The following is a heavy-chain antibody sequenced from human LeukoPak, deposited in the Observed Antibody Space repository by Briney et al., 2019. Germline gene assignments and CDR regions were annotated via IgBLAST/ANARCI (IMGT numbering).Heavy chain of an antibody. CDR1: GYTFTTYG. D-gene: IGHD1-26*01. Sequence: ASVKVSCKASGYTFTTYGISWVRQAPGQGLEWMGWISAYNGNTNYAQKLQGRVTMTTDTSTSTAYVELRSLRSDDTAVYYCARAVGWAHFDYWGQGTLVTVSS. CDR2: ISAYNGNT. J-gene: IGHJ4*02. V-gene: IGHV1-18*01. CDR3: ARAVGWAHFDY.